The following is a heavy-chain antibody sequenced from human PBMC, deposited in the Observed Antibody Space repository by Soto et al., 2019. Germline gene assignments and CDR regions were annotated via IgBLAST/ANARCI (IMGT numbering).Heavy chain of an antibody. CDR1: GFTFSSYA. V-gene: IGHV3-23*01. CDR2: ISGSGDST. J-gene: IGHJ4*02. D-gene: IGHD4-4*01. Sequence: PGGSLRLSCAASGFTFSSYAMSWVRQAPGKGLEWVSGISGSGDSTYYADSVKGRFTISRDNSKNTLYLQMNSLRAEDTAVYYCARSPETTVSWDEWGQGTLVTVSS. CDR3: ARSPETTVSWDE.